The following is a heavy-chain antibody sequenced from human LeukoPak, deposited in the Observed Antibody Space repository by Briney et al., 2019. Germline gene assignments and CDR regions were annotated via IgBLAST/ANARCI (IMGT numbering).Heavy chain of an antibody. Sequence: KSSQTLSLTCTLSGDSINNGDYYWSWIRQPPGKDLEWIGQTHYSGNTQHKASLKSRDIISVHTYKNQVSLKLIPATAADTAVYFCARGSYGDYSYFDYWGQGSLVTVSS. V-gene: IGHV4-30-4*08. CDR1: GDSINNGDYY. J-gene: IGHJ4*02. CDR2: THYSGNT. D-gene: IGHD2-15*01. CDR3: ARGSYGDYSYFDY.